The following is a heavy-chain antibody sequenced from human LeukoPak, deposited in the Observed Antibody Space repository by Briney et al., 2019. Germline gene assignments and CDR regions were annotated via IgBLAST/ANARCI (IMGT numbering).Heavy chain of an antibody. CDR1: GFTFRSYG. D-gene: IGHD1-26*01. Sequence: GGSPRLSCEASGFTFRSYGMHWVRQAPGKGLEWVTSISHDGGSKYSADSVKGRFTISRDNSKNTLSLQMNSLRAEDTAVYYCAKSEELLLGHFDYWGQGTLVTVSS. J-gene: IGHJ4*02. V-gene: IGHV3-30*18. CDR2: ISHDGGSK. CDR3: AKSEELLLGHFDY.